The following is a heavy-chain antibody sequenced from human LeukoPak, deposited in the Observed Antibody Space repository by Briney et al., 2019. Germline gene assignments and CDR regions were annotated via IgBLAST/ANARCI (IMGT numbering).Heavy chain of an antibody. Sequence: ASVKVSCKASGYTFTSYAISWVRQAPGQGLEWMGGVIPIFGTANYAQKFQGRVTITADESTSTAYMELSSLRSEDTAVYYCLAVALPRMDVWGQGTTVTVSS. D-gene: IGHD6-19*01. CDR3: LAVALPRMDV. CDR2: VIPIFGTA. V-gene: IGHV1-69*13. J-gene: IGHJ6*02. CDR1: GYTFTSYA.